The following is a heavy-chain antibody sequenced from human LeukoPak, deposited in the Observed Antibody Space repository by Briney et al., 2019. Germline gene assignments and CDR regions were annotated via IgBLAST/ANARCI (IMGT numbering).Heavy chain of an antibody. V-gene: IGHV3-23*01. Sequence: GGSLRLSCAASGFTFSSYAMSWVRQAPGKGLEWVSVISDSARTTYYADSVKGRFTISRDNFKSTLYLQVSSLRAEDTAVYYCAKDGRIAARPGNDYWGQGTLVTVSS. D-gene: IGHD6-6*01. CDR1: GFTFSSYA. J-gene: IGHJ4*02. CDR3: AKDGRIAARPGNDY. CDR2: ISDSARTT.